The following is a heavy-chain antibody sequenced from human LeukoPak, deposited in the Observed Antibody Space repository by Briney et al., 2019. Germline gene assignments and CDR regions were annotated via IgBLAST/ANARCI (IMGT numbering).Heavy chain of an antibody. CDR2: INTNTGNP. CDR1: GYTFTSYA. CDR3: ARDEHIVVVTAILDY. J-gene: IGHJ4*02. V-gene: IGHV7-4-1*04. D-gene: IGHD2-21*02. Sequence: ASVKVSCKASGYTFTSYAMNWVRQAPGQGLEWMGWINTNTGNPTYAQGFTGRFVFSLDTSVSMAYLQISSLKAEDTAVYYCARDEHIVVVTAILDYWGQGALVTVSS.